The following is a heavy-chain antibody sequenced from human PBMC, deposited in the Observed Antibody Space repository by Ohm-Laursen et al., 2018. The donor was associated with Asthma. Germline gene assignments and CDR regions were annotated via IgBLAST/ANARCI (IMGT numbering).Heavy chain of an antibody. CDR3: ARGGDIVATIPPFDY. V-gene: IGHV3-30*03. J-gene: IGHJ4*02. D-gene: IGHD5-12*01. CDR2: ISYDGSNK. CDR1: GFTFSDYG. Sequence: SLRLSCAASGFTFSDYGMHWVRQAPGKGLEWVAVISYDGSNKYYADSVKGRFTISRDNSKNTLYLQMNSLRAEDTAVYYCARGGDIVATIPPFDYWGQGTLVTVSS.